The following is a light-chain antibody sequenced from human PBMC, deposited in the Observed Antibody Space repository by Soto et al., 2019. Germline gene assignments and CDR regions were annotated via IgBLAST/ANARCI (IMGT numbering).Light chain of an antibody. J-gene: IGLJ2*01. CDR1: SSDVGSYNR. CDR3: SPYTSSSTHVV. Sequence: QSALTQPPSVSGSPGQSVTISCTGTSSDVGSYNRVSWYQQPPGTAPKLMIYEVSNRPSGVPDRFSGSKSGNTASLTISGLQAEDEADYYCSPYTSSSTHVVFGGGTQLTVL. V-gene: IGLV2-18*02. CDR2: EVS.